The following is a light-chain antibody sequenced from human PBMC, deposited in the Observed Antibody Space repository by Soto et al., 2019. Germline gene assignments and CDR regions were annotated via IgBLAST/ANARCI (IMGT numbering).Light chain of an antibody. CDR1: QGISNS. CDR3: QHYNSYSEA. CDR2: DAS. Sequence: IQMTQSPSSLSASIGDRVTITCRASQGISNSLAWYQQKPGKGPSLLIYDASTLQSGVPSRFSGSGSGTDFTLTISRLEPEDFATYYCQHYNSYSEAFGQGTKVDIK. V-gene: IGKV1-27*01. J-gene: IGKJ1*01.